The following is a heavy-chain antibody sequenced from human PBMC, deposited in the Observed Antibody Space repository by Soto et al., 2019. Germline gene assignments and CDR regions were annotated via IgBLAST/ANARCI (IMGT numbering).Heavy chain of an antibody. V-gene: IGHV4-4*02. D-gene: IGHD6-19*01. CDR1: IASIISEQR. CDR2: IHHSGST. Sequence: QMQLQESGPGLVKPSETLSLTCAVSIASIISEQRWSWVRQPPGKGLEWIGEIHHSGSTNNNPSLRSRVTMSVDKSKNQFSLNLNSVTAADTAVYYCARSFGWYAIDQWGQGTLVIVSS. J-gene: IGHJ4*02. CDR3: ARSFGWYAIDQ.